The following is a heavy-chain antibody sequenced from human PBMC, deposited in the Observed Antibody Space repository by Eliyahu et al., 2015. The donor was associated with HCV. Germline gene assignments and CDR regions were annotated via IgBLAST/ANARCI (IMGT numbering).Heavy chain of an antibody. CDR2: INHSGTT. D-gene: IGHD5-18*01. CDR1: GGSFSGYY. CDR3: AREGDSVLVFDY. V-gene: IGHV4-34*01. J-gene: IGHJ4*02. Sequence: QVQLQQWGAGLLKPSETLSLTCAVYGGSFSGYYWXWIRQPPGKGLEWIGEINHSGTTNYNPSLKSRVTISVDTSKNQFSLKLSSVTAADTAVYYCAREGDSVLVFDYWGQGTLVTVSS.